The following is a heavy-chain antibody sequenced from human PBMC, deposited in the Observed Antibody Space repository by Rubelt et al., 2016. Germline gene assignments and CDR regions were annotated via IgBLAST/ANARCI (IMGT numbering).Heavy chain of an antibody. CDR1: GYSISSGHY. Sequence: QVQLQESGPGLVKSSETLSLTCTVSGYSISSGHYWGWIRQPPGKGLEWTGKINHSGSTNYNPSLKSRVTMSVDTSKNQFSRKRRFVTAADTAVFYCARGILYCTDGVCYNHFDYWGQGTLVTVSS. CDR3: ARGILYCTDGVCYNHFDY. V-gene: IGHV4-38-2*02. CDR2: INHSGST. J-gene: IGHJ4*02. D-gene: IGHD2-8*01.